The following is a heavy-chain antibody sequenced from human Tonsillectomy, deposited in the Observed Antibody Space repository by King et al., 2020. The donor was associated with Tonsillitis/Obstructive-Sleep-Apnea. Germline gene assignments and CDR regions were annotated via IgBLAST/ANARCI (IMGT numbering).Heavy chain of an antibody. CDR1: GFTFSSYS. CDR2: ISSSSSYI. CDR3: ARDSRVVAATRNDY. J-gene: IGHJ4*02. D-gene: IGHD2-15*01. Sequence: VQLVESGGGLVKPGGSLRLSCAASGFTFSSYSMNWVRQAPGKGLEWVSSISSSSSYIYYADLVQGRFTISRDNAKNSLYLQMNSLRAEDTAVYYCARDSRVVAATRNDYWGQGTLVTVSS. V-gene: IGHV3-21*01.